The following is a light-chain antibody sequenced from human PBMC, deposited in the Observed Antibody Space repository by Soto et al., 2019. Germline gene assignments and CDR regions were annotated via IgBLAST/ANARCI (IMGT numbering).Light chain of an antibody. CDR2: DVS. J-gene: IGLJ1*01. CDR3: SSYTSSTTPLYV. V-gene: IGLV2-14*01. Sequence: QSVLTQPASVSGSPGQSITISCTGNSSDVGGYNYVSWYQQHPGKAPKLMISDVSNRPSGVSNRFSASKSGNTASLTISGLQAEDEADYYCSSYTSSTTPLYVFGTGTKVTVL. CDR1: SSDVGGYNY.